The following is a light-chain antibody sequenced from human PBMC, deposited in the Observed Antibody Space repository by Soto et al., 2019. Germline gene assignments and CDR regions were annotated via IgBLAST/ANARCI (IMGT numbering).Light chain of an antibody. CDR1: NIGVRS. Sequence: SYELTQPPSVSVAPGQTARITCGGSNIGVRSVHWYQQKPGQAPILVVYDDRDRPSGIPERFSGSNSGNTATLTISRVEVGDEAGYYCQVLDSSSDHWVFGGGTKLTVL. CDR2: DDR. V-gene: IGLV3-21*02. J-gene: IGLJ3*02. CDR3: QVLDSSSDHWV.